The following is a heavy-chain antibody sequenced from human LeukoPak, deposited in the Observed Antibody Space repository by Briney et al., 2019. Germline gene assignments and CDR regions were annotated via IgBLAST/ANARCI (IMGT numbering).Heavy chain of an antibody. V-gene: IGHV3-48*02. CDR2: ISSSSSTI. J-gene: IGHJ6*02. D-gene: IGHD3-22*01. CDR1: GFTFSSYS. CDR3: ASPYDSSGPYYYYGMDV. Sequence: PGGSLRLSCAASGFTFSSYSMNWVRQAPGKGLEWVSYISSSSSTIYYADSVKGRFTISRDNAKNSLYLQMNSLRDEGTAVYYCASPYDSSGPYYYYGMDVWGQGTTVTVSS.